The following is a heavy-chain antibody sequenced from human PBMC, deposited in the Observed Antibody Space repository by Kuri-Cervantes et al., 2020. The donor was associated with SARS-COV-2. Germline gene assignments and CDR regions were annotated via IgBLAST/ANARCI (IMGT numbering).Heavy chain of an antibody. D-gene: IGHD2-21*01. CDR3: ARVLWGAGVYYYYYMDV. Sequence: ASVKVSCKASGGTFSSYAISWVRQAPGQGLEWMGGIIPIFGTANYAQKFQGRVTITADESTSTVYMELSSLRSEDTAVYYCARVLWGAGVYYYYYMDVWGKGTTVTVSS. J-gene: IGHJ6*03. V-gene: IGHV1-69*13. CDR2: IIPIFGTA. CDR1: GGTFSSYA.